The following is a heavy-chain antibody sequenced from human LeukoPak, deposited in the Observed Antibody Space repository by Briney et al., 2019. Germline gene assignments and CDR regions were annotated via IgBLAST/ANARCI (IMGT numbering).Heavy chain of an antibody. CDR3: AAYIVVVTAIQDY. D-gene: IGHD2-21*02. V-gene: IGHV1-58*01. Sequence: GASVKVSCKASGFTFTSSAVQWVRQARGQRLEWIGWIAVGSGNTNYAQKFQERVTITRDMSTSTAYMELSSLRSEDTAVYYCAAYIVVVTAIQDYWGQGTLVTVSS. CDR2: IAVGSGNT. CDR1: GFTFTSSA. J-gene: IGHJ4*02.